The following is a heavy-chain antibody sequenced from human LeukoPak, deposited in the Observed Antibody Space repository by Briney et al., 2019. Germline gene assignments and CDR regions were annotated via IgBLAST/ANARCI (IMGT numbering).Heavy chain of an antibody. V-gene: IGHV4-4*07. CDR1: SGSMNSYY. Sequence: SQTLSLTCTVSSGSMNSYYWGWVRQPAGRGLEWIGRIYTTGKTDYDPSLKSRLTMSVDTSKRQFSLNLRSVSAADTAIYYCARHGYTASHYFLDYWSQGTLVTVSS. J-gene: IGHJ4*02. D-gene: IGHD3-16*01. CDR2: IYTTGKT. CDR3: ARHGYTASHYFLDY.